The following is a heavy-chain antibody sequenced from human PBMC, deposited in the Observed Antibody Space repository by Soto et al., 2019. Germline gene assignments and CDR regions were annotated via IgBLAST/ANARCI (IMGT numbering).Heavy chain of an antibody. CDR2: ISSSGSTI. V-gene: IGHV3-48*03. CDR1: GFTFSSYE. D-gene: IGHD3-22*01. Sequence: GGSLRLSCAASGFTFSSYEMNWVRQAPGKGLEWVSYISSSGSTIYYADSVKGRFTISRDHAKNSLYLQMNSLRAEDTAVYYCARGLYYYDSSGYGARDAFDIWGQGTMVTVSS. CDR3: ARGLYYYDSSGYGARDAFDI. J-gene: IGHJ3*02.